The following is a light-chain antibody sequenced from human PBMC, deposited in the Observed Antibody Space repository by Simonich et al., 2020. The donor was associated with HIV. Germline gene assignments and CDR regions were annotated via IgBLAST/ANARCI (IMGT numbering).Light chain of an antibody. J-gene: IGLJ2*01. CDR2: ESR. CDR3: CSYAGSSTFVV. CDR1: SSDVGCDNL. Sequence: QSALTQPASVSGSPGQSITISCTGTSSDVGCDNLVSWYQHHPGKAPKLMIYESRKRPSGVSNRFSGSKSGNTASLTISGLQAEDEADYYCCSYAGSSTFVVFGGGTKLTVL. V-gene: IGLV2-23*03.